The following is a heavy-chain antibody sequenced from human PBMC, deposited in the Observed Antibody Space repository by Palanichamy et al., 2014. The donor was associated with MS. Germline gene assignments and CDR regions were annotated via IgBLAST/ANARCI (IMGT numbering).Heavy chain of an antibody. Sequence: DVQLVEVWGEAWYSRGGPVRLSCVASGFIFRSFAMSWVRQAPGKGLEWVSGISGSEENGKTYYGDSMKGRVSVSRDDPKNTLYLQMSSLRVEDTAVYYCASDYGGYDPGYWGQGTLVTVSS. CDR1: GFIFRSFA. D-gene: IGHD4-17*01. V-gene: IGHV3-23*04. J-gene: IGHJ4*02. CDR3: ASDYGGYDPGY. CDR2: ISGSEENGKT.